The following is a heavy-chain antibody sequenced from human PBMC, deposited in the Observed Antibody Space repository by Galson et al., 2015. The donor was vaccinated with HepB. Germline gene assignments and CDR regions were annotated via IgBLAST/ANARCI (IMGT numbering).Heavy chain of an antibody. CDR3: ARTGPPSTYYDFWSAKSGGYFDY. V-gene: IGHV1-69*13. CDR1: GGTFSSYA. J-gene: IGHJ4*02. Sequence: SVKVSCKASGGTFSSYAISWVRQAPGQGLEWMGGIIPIFGTANYAQKFQGRVTITADESTSTAYMELSSLRSEDTAVYYCARTGPPSTYYDFWSAKSGGYFDYWGQGTLVTVSS. CDR2: IIPIFGTA. D-gene: IGHD3-3*01.